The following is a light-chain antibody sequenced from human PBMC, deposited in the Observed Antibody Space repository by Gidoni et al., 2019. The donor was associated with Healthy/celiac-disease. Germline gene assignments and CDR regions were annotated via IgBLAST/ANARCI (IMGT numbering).Light chain of an antibody. J-gene: IGLJ1*01. CDR2: QDS. V-gene: IGLV3-1*01. Sequence: SYELTQPPSVSVSPGQTAIITCSGDKLGDKYACWYQQKPGQSPVLVIYQDSKRPSGIPERFSGSNSGNTATLTISGTQAMDEADYYCQAWDSSTRVVFGTGTKVTVL. CDR3: QAWDSSTRVV. CDR1: KLGDKY.